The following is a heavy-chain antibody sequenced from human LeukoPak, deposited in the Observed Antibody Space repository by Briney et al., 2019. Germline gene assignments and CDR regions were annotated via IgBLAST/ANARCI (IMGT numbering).Heavy chain of an antibody. CDR2: INEGGSST. V-gene: IGHV3-74*01. CDR3: ARVHYDGSGSHYNSDAFDI. Sequence: GGSLRLSCAGSGYPFSSYWMHWVRQVPGKGLVWVSRINEGGSSTSYAESVRGRFTISRDNAKNTLYLQMNSLRAEDTAVYYCARVHYDGSGSHYNSDAFDIWGQGTMVTVSS. CDR1: GYPFSSYW. D-gene: IGHD3-10*01. J-gene: IGHJ3*02.